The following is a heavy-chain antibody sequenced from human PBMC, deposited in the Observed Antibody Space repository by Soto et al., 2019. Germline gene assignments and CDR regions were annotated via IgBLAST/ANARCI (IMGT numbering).Heavy chain of an antibody. Sequence: KTSETLSLTCTVSGDSVSSGSYYWSWIRQPPGKGLEWIGYIYYSGSTNYNPSLKSRVTISVDTSKNQFSLKLSSVTAADTAVYYCARDLRGYWGTWYYFDFWGQGTLVTVSS. CDR2: IYYSGST. V-gene: IGHV4-61*01. D-gene: IGHD2-15*01. CDR1: GDSVSSGSYY. J-gene: IGHJ4*02. CDR3: ARDLRGYWGTWYYFDF.